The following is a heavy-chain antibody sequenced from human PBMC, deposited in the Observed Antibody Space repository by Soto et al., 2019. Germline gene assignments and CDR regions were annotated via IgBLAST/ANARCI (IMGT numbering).Heavy chain of an antibody. Sequence: SETLSLTCAVNGGSFSGYYWSWIRQPPGKGLEWIGEINHSGSTNYNPSLKSRVTISVDTSKNQFSLKLSSLTAADTAVYYCARVVVVAATKGARTPTGAWFDPWGQGTLVTVS. D-gene: IGHD2-15*01. CDR1: GGSFSGYY. V-gene: IGHV4-34*01. CDR2: INHSGST. J-gene: IGHJ5*02. CDR3: ARVVVVAATKGARTPTGAWFDP.